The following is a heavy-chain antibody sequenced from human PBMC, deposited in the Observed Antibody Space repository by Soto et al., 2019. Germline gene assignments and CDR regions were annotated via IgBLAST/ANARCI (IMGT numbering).Heavy chain of an antibody. CDR1: GGSISSGGYY. D-gene: IGHD3-3*01. J-gene: IGHJ4*02. CDR2: IYYSGST. CDR3: ARVNPGYDFWSGYYMPFAFDY. V-gene: IGHV4-61*08. Sequence: SETLSLTCTVSGGSISSGGYYWSWIRQHPGKGLEWIGYIYYSGSTNYNPSLKSRVTISVDTSKNQFSLKLSSVTAADTAVYYCARVNPGYDFWSGYYMPFAFDYWGQGTLVTVPS.